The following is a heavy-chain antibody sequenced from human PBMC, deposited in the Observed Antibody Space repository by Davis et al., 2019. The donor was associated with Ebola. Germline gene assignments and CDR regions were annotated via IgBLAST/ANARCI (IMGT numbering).Heavy chain of an antibody. Sequence: ASVKVSCKASGYTFTSYDINWVRQAPGQGLEWMGWINPNSGGTNYAQKFQGRVTMTRDTSISTAYMELSRLRSDDTAVYYCARGKYSSSYDLDYWGQGTLVTVSS. CDR3: ARGKYSSSYDLDY. D-gene: IGHD6-6*01. CDR1: GYTFTSYD. CDR2: INPNSGGT. V-gene: IGHV1-2*02. J-gene: IGHJ4*02.